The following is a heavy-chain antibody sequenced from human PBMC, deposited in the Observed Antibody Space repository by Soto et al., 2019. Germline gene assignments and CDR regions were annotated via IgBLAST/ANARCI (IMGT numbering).Heavy chain of an antibody. Sequence: QVQLVRSGAEVKKPGASVKVSCKASGYTFSTYAMHWVRQAPGQRLEWMGWINAGNGNTKYSQKFQGRVTITRDTSASTAYMELSSLRSEDTAMYYCARGSIAVPKIYYYYYMDFWGKGTTVTVSS. J-gene: IGHJ6*03. CDR2: INAGNGNT. V-gene: IGHV1-3*01. D-gene: IGHD6-6*01. CDR3: ARGSIAVPKIYYYYYMDF. CDR1: GYTFSTYA.